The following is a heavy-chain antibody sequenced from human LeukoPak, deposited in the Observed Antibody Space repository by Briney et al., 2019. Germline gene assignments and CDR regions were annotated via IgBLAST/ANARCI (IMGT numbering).Heavy chain of an antibody. Sequence: PGGSLRLSCAASGFTFSSYSMNWVRQAPGKGLEWVSSISSSSSYIYYADSVKGRFTISRDNAKNSLYLQMNSLRAEDTAVYYCARDLSYDFWSGYARLGFDYWGQGTLVTVSS. CDR1: GFTFSSYS. CDR3: ARDLSYDFWSGYARLGFDY. D-gene: IGHD3-3*01. J-gene: IGHJ4*02. V-gene: IGHV3-21*01. CDR2: ISSSSSYI.